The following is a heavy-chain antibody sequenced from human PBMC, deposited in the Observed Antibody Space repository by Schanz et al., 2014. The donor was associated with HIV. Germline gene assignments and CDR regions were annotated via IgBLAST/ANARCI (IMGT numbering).Heavy chain of an antibody. CDR2: IIPMYGTA. CDR3: AREWAFDF. CDR1: GYTFTSYG. Sequence: QVQLVQSGPEVKKPGASVKVSCKASGYTFTSYGISWVRQAPGQGLEWMGGIIPMYGTANYARKFQGRVTITADESTSTAYMELRSLRSDDTAVYYCAREWAFDFWGQGTLVTVSS. D-gene: IGHD1-26*01. J-gene: IGHJ4*02. V-gene: IGHV1-69*13.